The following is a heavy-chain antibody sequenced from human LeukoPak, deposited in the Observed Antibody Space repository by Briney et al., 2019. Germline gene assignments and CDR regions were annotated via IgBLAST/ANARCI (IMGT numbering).Heavy chain of an antibody. Sequence: PGRSLRLSCAASGFTFSSYAMHWVRQAPGKGLEWVAVISYDGSNKYYADSVKGRFTISRDNARNSLYLQMNSLRSEDMALYYRARVQYSSSSKGAFDVWGQGTMVTVSS. D-gene: IGHD6-6*01. J-gene: IGHJ3*01. CDR1: GFTFSSYA. CDR2: ISYDGSNK. CDR3: ARVQYSSSSKGAFDV. V-gene: IGHV3-30*04.